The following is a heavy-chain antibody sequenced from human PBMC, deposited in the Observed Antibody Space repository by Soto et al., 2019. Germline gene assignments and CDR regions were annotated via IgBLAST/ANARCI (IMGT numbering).Heavy chain of an antibody. D-gene: IGHD3-10*01. CDR3: AARGSPSTPSQGPIDY. CDR1: GFTFISYW. J-gene: IGHJ4*02. V-gene: IGHV3-74*01. CDR2: INSDGSST. Sequence: GGSLRLSCAASGFTFISYWMHWVLQAPGKGLVWVSRINSDGSSTSYADSVKGRFTISRDNAKNTLYLQMNSLRAEDTAMYYCAARGSPSTPSQGPIDYWGQGTLVTVSS.